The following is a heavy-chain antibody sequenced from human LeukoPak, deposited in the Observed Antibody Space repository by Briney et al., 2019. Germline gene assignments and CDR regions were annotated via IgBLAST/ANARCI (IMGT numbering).Heavy chain of an antibody. CDR3: ARDRSFLWFDP. J-gene: IGHJ5*02. Sequence: GGSLRLSCVASGFTFSNFGMHWVRQAPGKGLEWVAVIWYDGSNQYYADSVKGRFAFSRDDSKNTLYLQMNSLRVKDTAVDYCARDRSFLWFDPWGQGTLVTVSS. CDR1: GFTFSNFG. V-gene: IGHV3-33*01. CDR2: IWYDGSNQ. D-gene: IGHD2/OR15-2a*01.